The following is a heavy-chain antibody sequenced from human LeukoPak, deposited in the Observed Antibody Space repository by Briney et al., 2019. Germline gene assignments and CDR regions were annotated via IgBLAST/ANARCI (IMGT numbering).Heavy chain of an antibody. D-gene: IGHD5-12*01. CDR2: MFDSGRT. Sequence: SETLSLTCTVSGNSIRTYYRSWIRQPPGKGLECIGYMFDSGRTNYNPSLKSRVTISVDMSKNQFSLKLRSVTAADTAVYYCARHGAGYSFDFWGQGTLVTVSS. CDR3: ARHGAGYSFDF. CDR1: GNSIRTYY. J-gene: IGHJ4*02. V-gene: IGHV4-59*08.